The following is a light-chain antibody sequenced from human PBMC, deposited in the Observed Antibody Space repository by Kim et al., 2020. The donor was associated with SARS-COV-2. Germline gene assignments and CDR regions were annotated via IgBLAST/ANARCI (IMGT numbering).Light chain of an antibody. V-gene: IGLV3-1*01. CDR3: QAWDSYTEV. CDR2: QDN. CDR1: KLENKY. Sequence: SVSPGQTASISCSGDKLENKYACWYQQRPGQSPVLVIYQDNKRPSGIPERFSGSNSGNTATLTISGTQAMDEADYYCQAWDSYTEVFGGGTQLTVL. J-gene: IGLJ2*01.